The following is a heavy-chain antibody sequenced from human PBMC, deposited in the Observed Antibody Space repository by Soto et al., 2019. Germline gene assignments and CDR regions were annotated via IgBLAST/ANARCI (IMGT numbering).Heavy chain of an antibody. CDR1: GFTFSSYA. CDR3: ARRGPGTYFDD. D-gene: IGHD6-13*01. J-gene: IGHJ4*02. CDR2: ISGSGGST. V-gene: IGHV3-23*01. Sequence: EVQLLESGGGLVQPGGSLRLSCAASGFTFSSYAMNWVRQAPGKGLEWVSVISGSGGSTYYADSVKGRFTISRDNSKNSLYLQMNSLRAEDTAVYYCARRGPGTYFDDWGQGTLVTVSS.